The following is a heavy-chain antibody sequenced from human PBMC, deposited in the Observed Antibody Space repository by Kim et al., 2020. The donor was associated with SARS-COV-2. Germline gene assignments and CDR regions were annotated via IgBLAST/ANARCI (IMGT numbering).Heavy chain of an antibody. Sequence: KSRVPISVDTSKNQFSLKLSSVTAADTAVYYCARQLYTIFGVVIMDAFDIWGQGTMVTVSS. CDR3: ARQLYTIFGVVIMDAFDI. V-gene: IGHV4-39*01. J-gene: IGHJ3*02. D-gene: IGHD3-3*01.